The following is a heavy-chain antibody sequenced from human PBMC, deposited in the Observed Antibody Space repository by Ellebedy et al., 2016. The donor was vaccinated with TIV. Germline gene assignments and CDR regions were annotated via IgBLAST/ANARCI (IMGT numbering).Heavy chain of an antibody. Sequence: ASVKVSCKASGYTFSSYAISWVRQAPGQGLECMGGIIPIFGTANYAQKFQGRVTITADESTSTAYMELSSLRSEDTAVYYCARALRRPTDYYFGMDVWGQGTTVTVSS. D-gene: IGHD1-26*01. CDR2: IIPIFGTA. CDR1: GYTFSSYA. V-gene: IGHV1-69*13. CDR3: ARALRRPTDYYFGMDV. J-gene: IGHJ6*02.